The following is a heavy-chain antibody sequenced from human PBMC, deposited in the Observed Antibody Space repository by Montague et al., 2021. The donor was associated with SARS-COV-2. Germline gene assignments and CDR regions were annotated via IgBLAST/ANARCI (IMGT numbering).Heavy chain of an antibody. CDR1: GGSISSSSHY. Sequence: SETLSLTCSVSGGSISSSSHYWVWIRQPPGRRLDWIGTIYYSGTTLYYLSLKSRITMSVDTSHNQFSLQLNSVSATDTAIYYCARAQMAVTEYYPDYWGQGILVTVSS. CDR3: ARAQMAVTEYYPDY. D-gene: IGHD2/OR15-2a*01. CDR2: IYYSGTT. J-gene: IGHJ4*02. V-gene: IGHV4-39*01.